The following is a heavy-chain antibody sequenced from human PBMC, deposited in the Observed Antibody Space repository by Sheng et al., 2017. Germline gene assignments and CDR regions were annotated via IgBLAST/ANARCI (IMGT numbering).Heavy chain of an antibody. CDR2: IWYDGSNK. CDR3: ARDYYGSGSYYWGYYYYGMDV. J-gene: IGHJ6*02. D-gene: IGHD3-10*01. V-gene: IGHV3-33*01. CDR1: GFTFSSYG. Sequence: QVQLVESGGGVVQPGRSLRLSCAASGFTFSSYGMHWVRQAPGKGLEWVAVIWYDGSNKYYADSVKGRFTISRDNSKNTLYLQMNSLRAEDTAVYYCARDYYGSGSYYWGYYYYGMDVWGQ.